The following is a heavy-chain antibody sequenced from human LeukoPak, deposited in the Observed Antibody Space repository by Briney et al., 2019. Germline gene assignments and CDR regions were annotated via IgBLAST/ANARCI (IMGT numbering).Heavy chain of an antibody. CDR2: MNPNSGST. D-gene: IGHD5-12*01. Sequence: ASVKVSCKASGYTFTSYDINWVRQATGQGLEWMGWMNPNSGSTGYAQKFQGRVTITRNTSISTAYMELSGLRSEDTAVYYCARGRSTGYPYYFYYWGQGTLVTVSS. CDR1: GYTFTSYD. J-gene: IGHJ4*02. CDR3: ARGRSTGYPYYFYY. V-gene: IGHV1-8*03.